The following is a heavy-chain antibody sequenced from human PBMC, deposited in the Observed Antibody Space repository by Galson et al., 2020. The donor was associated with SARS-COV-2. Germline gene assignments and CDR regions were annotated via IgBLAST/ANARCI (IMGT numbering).Heavy chain of an antibody. CDR1: GGSFSGYQ. CDR3: ARKSCSGGTCYSPFRFYYYPMDV. D-gene: IGHD2-15*01. V-gene: IGHV4-34*01. Sequence: SQTLSLTCAVYGGSFSGYQWNWIRQPPGKGLEWIGEIYPGGSTDYKPSDYNPTLKSRVTISVATSKNQFSLKLTSVTAAATAVYYCARKSCSGGTCYSPFRFYYYPMDVWGQGTTVTVSS. CDR2: IYPGGST. J-gene: IGHJ6*02.